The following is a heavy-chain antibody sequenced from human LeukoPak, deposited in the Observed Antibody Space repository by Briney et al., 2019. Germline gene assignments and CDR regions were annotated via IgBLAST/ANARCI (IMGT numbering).Heavy chain of an antibody. Sequence: GGSLKISCKGSGYSFTNYWIGWVRQMPGKGLEWMGIIYPGDSDTRYSPSFQGQVTISADKSISTAYLQWSSLKASDTAMYYCARHVGYSSRWSNPDYWGQGTLVTVSS. CDR2: IYPGDSDT. J-gene: IGHJ4*02. V-gene: IGHV5-51*01. D-gene: IGHD6-19*01. CDR1: GYSFTNYW. CDR3: ARHVGYSSRWSNPDY.